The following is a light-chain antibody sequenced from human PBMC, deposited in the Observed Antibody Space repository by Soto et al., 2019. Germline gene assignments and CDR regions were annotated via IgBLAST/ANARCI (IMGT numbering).Light chain of an antibody. CDR2: GAS. J-gene: IGKJ4*01. V-gene: IGKV3-15*01. Sequence: EIVMTQSPATLSVSPGERATLSCRASQSVSSNLAWYQQKPGQAPRLLNYGASTRATGIPARFSGSGSGTDFTLTISSLQSEDFAFYYCQQYNNWPLTFGGGTKVDIK. CDR1: QSVSSN. CDR3: QQYNNWPLT.